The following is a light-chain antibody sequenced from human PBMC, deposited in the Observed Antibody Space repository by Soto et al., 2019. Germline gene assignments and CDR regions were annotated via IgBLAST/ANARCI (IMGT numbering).Light chain of an antibody. Sequence: QSVLTQPPSVSGAPGQRVTISCTGSSSNIGAGYDVHWYRQLPGTAPKLLIYGNTNRPSGVPDRFSGSKSGTSASLAITGLQAEDEADYYCQSYDSSLSAYVFGTGTKLTVL. CDR2: GNT. J-gene: IGLJ1*01. CDR3: QSYDSSLSAYV. V-gene: IGLV1-40*01. CDR1: SSNIGAGYD.